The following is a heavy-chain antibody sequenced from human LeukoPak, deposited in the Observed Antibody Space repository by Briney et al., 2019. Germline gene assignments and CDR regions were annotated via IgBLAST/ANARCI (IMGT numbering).Heavy chain of an antibody. V-gene: IGHV3-7*01. J-gene: IGHJ4*02. Sequence: GGSLRLSCAASGFGFSSYWMTWVRQAPGKGLEWVANIKPDGSGKNYVDSVKGRFTIPRDNAKNSLYLQMRGLRVEDTAVYYCSSQPAVLDLDCWGQGTLVTVSS. CDR3: SSQPAVLDLDC. CDR2: IKPDGSGK. CDR1: GFGFSSYW. D-gene: IGHD6-19*01.